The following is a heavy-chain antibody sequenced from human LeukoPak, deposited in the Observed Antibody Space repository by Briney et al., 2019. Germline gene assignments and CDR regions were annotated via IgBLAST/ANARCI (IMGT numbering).Heavy chain of an antibody. D-gene: IGHD3-3*01. J-gene: IGHJ4*02. CDR1: GFTFSDYY. V-gene: IGHV3-7*01. CDR3: AREGLRFLEWSSYYFDY. CDR2: IKQDGSEK. Sequence: GGSLRLSCAASGFTFSDYYMSWIRQGPGKGLEWVANIKQDGSEKYYVDSVKGRFSISRDDTKNSLYLQLNSLRAEDTAVYYCAREGLRFLEWSSYYFDYWGLGTLVTVSS.